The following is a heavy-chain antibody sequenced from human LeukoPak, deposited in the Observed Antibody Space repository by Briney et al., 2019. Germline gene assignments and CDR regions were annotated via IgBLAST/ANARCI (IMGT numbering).Heavy chain of an antibody. CDR1: GGSINSGNYY. CDR2: IHHSGST. Sequence: SETLSLTCTVSGGSINSGNYYWGWIRQPPGKGLEWIGNIHHSGSTYYSPSLKSRVTISVDTSKTQFSLKMNSVTAADTAVYYCARRRGGTSDYDYWGQGTLVTVSS. V-gene: IGHV4-39*01. D-gene: IGHD2-15*01. CDR3: ARRRGGTSDYDY. J-gene: IGHJ4*02.